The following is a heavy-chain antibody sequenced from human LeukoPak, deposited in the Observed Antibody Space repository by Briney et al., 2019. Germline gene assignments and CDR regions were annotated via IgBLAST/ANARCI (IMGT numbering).Heavy chain of an antibody. J-gene: IGHJ4*02. Sequence: SETLSLTCTVSGGSISSGDYYWSWIRQPPGKGLEWIGYIYYSGSTYYNPSLKSRVTISVDTSKNQFSLKLSSVTAADTAVYYCASSCGDYRSSTDHWGQGTLVTVSS. CDR3: ASSCGDYRSSTDH. CDR2: IYYSGST. D-gene: IGHD4-17*01. V-gene: IGHV4-30-4*01. CDR1: GGSISSGDYY.